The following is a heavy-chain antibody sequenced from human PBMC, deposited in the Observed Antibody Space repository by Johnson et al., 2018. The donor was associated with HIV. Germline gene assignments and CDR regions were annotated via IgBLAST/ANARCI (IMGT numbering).Heavy chain of an antibody. D-gene: IGHD6-25*01. J-gene: IGHJ3*02. V-gene: IGHV3-30*02. CDR3: AKDEIAAPLAFDI. CDR1: GFTFSSYG. CDR2: IRYDGSNK. Sequence: QVKLVESGGGLVQPGGSLRLSCAASGFTFSSYGMHWVRQAPGKGLEWVAFIRYDGSNKYYADSVKGRFTISRDNSKNKLYLQMNSLRAEDTAVYYCAKDEIAAPLAFDIWGQGTMVTVSS.